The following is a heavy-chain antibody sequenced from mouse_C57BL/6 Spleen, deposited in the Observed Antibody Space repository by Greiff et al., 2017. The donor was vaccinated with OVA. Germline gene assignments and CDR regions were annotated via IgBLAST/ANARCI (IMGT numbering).Heavy chain of an antibody. CDR1: GFTFSSYA. V-gene: IGHV5-4*03. Sequence: DVKLVESGGGLVKPGGSLKLSCAASGFTFSSYAMSWVRQTPEKRLEWVATISDGGSYTYYPDNVKGRFTISRDNAKNNLYLQMSHLKSEDTAMYYCARALYYGYDGFAYWGQGTLVTVSA. CDR2: ISDGGSYT. D-gene: IGHD2-2*01. CDR3: ARALYYGYDGFAY. J-gene: IGHJ3*01.